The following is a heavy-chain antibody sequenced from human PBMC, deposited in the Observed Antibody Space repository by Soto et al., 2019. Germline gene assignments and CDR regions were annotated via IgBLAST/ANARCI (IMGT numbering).Heavy chain of an antibody. CDR2: INPNSGGT. V-gene: IGHV1-2*04. CDR3: ARDSGRNYDFWSGYPQAYYYYGMEV. CDR1: GYTFTGYY. J-gene: IGHJ6*02. Sequence: ASVKVSCKASGYTFTGYYMHLVRQAPGQGLEWMGWINPNSGGTNYAQKFQGWVTMTRDTSISTAYMELSRLRSDDTAVYYCARDSGRNYDFWSGYPQAYYYYGMEVWGQGTTVTVSS. D-gene: IGHD3-3*01.